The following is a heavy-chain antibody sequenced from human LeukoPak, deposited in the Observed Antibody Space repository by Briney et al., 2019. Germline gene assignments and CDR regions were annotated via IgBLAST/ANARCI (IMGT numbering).Heavy chain of an antibody. D-gene: IGHD6-13*01. CDR1: GFTFSIYW. V-gene: IGHV3-7*01. Sequence: GGSLRLSCAASGFTFSIYWMSWVRQVPGKGLEWVANIKEDGSEKYYVDSVKGRFTVSRDNAKNSLYLQMNSLRAEDTAVYYCAREGIAAVWGQGTLVTVSS. CDR2: IKEDGSEK. CDR3: AREGIAAV. J-gene: IGHJ4*02.